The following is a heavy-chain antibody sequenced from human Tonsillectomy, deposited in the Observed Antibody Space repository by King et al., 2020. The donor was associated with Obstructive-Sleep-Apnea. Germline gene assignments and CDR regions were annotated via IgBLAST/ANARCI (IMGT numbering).Heavy chain of an antibody. Sequence: VQLVESGAEVKKPGASVKVSCKASGYTFTGYYMHWVRQAPGQGLEWMGWINPNSGGTNYAQKFQGRVTMTWDTSISTAYMELSRLRSDDTAVYYCARGPYNMIRGVIVTLSDYWGQGTLVTVSS. V-gene: IGHV1-2*02. CDR2: INPNSGGT. CDR1: GYTFTGYY. CDR3: ARGPYNMIRGVIVTLSDY. J-gene: IGHJ4*02. D-gene: IGHD3-10*01.